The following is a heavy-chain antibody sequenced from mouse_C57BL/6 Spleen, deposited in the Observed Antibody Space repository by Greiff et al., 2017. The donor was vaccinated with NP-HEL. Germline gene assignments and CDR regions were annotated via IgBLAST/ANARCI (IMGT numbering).Heavy chain of an antibody. Sequence: EVHLVESEGGLVQPGRSMKLSCTASGFTFSDYYMAWVRQVPEKGLEWVANINYDGSSTYYLDSLKSRFIISRDNAKNMLYLQMSSLKSEDTATYYCARDRADWYFDVWGTGTTVTVSS. CDR1: GFTFSDYY. CDR3: ARDRADWYFDV. D-gene: IGHD3-3*01. V-gene: IGHV5-16*01. CDR2: INYDGSST. J-gene: IGHJ1*03.